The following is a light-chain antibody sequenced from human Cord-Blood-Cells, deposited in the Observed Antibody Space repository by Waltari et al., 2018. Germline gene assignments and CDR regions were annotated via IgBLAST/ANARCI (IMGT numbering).Light chain of an antibody. CDR2: GAS. CDR3: QQYNNWPPLT. J-gene: IGKJ4*01. V-gene: IGKV3-15*01. Sequence: EIVMTPSPAPLSVSTGERATLSCRASQSVSSNLAWYQQKPGKAPRLLIYGASTRATGIPARFSGSGSGTEFTLTISSLQSEDFAVYYCQQYNNWPPLTFGGGTKVEIK. CDR1: QSVSSN.